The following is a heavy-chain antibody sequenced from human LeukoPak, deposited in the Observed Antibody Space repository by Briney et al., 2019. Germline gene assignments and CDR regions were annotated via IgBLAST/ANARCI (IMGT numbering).Heavy chain of an antibody. CDR1: GSYISSYY. CDR3: ARDSWGGQLAFDY. CDR2: IYTSGST. J-gene: IGHJ4*02. D-gene: IGHD6-13*01. V-gene: IGHV4-4*07. Sequence: ETLSLPCCSPGSYISSYYGSWIPQRAGKGLEGIGRIYTSGSTNHNPSLTSRVTMSVDTSKNQFSLKLSSVTAADTAVYYCARDSWGGQLAFDYWGQGTLVTVSS.